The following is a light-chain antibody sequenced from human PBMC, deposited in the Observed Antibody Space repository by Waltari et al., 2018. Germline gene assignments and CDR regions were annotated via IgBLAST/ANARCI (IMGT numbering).Light chain of an antibody. CDR2: EVS. CDR3: SSYTSSITLE. V-gene: IGLV2-18*02. Sequence: QSALTQPPSVSGSPGQSVTISCSGTSTDVGTYNRFSWYQQSPGTAPKLMIYEVSNRPSGVPDRFSGSKSGNTASLTISGLQAEDEADYYCSSYTSSITLEFGGGTKLTVL. J-gene: IGLJ2*01. CDR1: STDVGTYNR.